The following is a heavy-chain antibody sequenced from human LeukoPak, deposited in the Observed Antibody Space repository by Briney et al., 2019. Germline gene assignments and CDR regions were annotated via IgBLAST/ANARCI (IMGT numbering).Heavy chain of an antibody. CDR2: ISYDGSNK. Sequence: GGSLRLSCAASGFTFSSYAMHWVRQAPGKGLEWVAVISYDGSNKYYADSVKGRFTISRDNSKNTLYLQMNSLRAEDTAVYYCARDPAIVEYPYYFDYWGQGTLVTVSS. D-gene: IGHD5-18*01. CDR1: GFTFSSYA. V-gene: IGHV3-30-3*01. CDR3: ARDPAIVEYPYYFDY. J-gene: IGHJ4*02.